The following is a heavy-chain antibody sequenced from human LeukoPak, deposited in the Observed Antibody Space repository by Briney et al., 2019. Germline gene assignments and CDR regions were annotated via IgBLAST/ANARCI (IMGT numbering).Heavy chain of an antibody. CDR1: GFTFSDYY. CDR3: ARIRGGY. J-gene: IGHJ4*02. CDR2: ISSSSTTI. V-gene: IGHV3-11*04. Sequence: GGSLRLSCAASGFTFSDYYMNWIRQAPGKGLEWVSYISSSSTTIYYADSVKGRFTISRDNAKNSLYLQMNSLRAEDTAVYYCARIRGGYWGQGTLVTVSS. D-gene: IGHD3-10*01.